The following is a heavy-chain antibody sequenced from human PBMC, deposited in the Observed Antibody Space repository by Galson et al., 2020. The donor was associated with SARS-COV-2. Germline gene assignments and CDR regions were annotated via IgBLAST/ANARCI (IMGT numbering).Heavy chain of an antibody. CDR1: GGSTSTYY. CDR2: IHNSGSS. J-gene: IGHJ3*02. D-gene: IGHD6-19*01. V-gene: IGHV4-59*08. Sequence: SQTLSLTCTVSGGSTSTYYWSWIRQPPGKGLEWIGYIHNSGSSSYNPSLKSRVTISLDTSKNQLSLKLNSVTAADTAVYFCARQGTISSGISHDSFDIWGQGTMVAVSS. CDR3: ARQGTISSGISHDSFDI.